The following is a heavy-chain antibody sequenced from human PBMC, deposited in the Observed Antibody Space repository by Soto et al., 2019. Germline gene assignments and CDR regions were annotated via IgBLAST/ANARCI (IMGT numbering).Heavy chain of an antibody. CDR1: GFTFSSYS. J-gene: IGHJ3*02. CDR2: ISSSSSYI. Sequence: EVQLVESGGGLVKPGGSLRLSCAASGFTFSSYSMNWVRQAPGKGLEWVSSISSSSSYIYYADSVKGRFTISRDNAKNSLNLQMNSLRAEDTAVYYCASAPGTISGYCSGGSCPGNAFDIWGQGTMVTVSS. V-gene: IGHV3-21*01. CDR3: ASAPGTISGYCSGGSCPGNAFDI. D-gene: IGHD2-15*01.